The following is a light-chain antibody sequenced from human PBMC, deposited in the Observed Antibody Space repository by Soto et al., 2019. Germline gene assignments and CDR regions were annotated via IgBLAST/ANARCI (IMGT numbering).Light chain of an antibody. Sequence: HSVLTQPASVSGSPGQSITISCPGTSSDVGTYNSVSWYQQHPDKAPKLMIYDVSNRPSGVSNRFSGSKSGNTASLTISGLQTEDEADYYCSSYTSSSTLGVFGGGTKLTVL. J-gene: IGLJ2*01. CDR3: SSYTSSSTLGV. CDR2: DVS. CDR1: SSDVGTYNS. V-gene: IGLV2-14*01.